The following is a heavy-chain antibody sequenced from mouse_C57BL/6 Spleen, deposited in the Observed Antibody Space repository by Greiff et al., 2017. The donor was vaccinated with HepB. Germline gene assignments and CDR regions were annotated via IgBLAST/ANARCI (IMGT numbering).Heavy chain of an antibody. CDR3: TTASYDYDPQTGTGYAMDY. CDR2: IDPENGDT. CDR1: GFNIKDDY. V-gene: IGHV14-4*01. J-gene: IGHJ4*01. D-gene: IGHD2-4*01. Sequence: EVQLQQSGAELVRPGASVKLSCTASGFNIKDDYMHWVKQRPEQGLEWIGWIDPENGDTEYASKFQGKATITADTSSNTAYLQLSSLTSEDTAVYYCTTASYDYDPQTGTGYAMDYWGQGTSVTVSS.